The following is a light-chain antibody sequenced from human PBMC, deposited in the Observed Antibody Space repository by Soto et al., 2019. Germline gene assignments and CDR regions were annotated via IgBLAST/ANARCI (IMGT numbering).Light chain of an antibody. J-gene: IGKJ1*01. Sequence: GLKQSPGTLSLSPGERATLSCRASQSVSSSSLAWYQQKRGQAPRLLIHDASSRATGIPDRFSGSGSGTDFTLTISRLEPEDFAVYYCQQYGGSPRTFGQGTKVDI. CDR3: QQYGGSPRT. CDR1: QSVSSSS. V-gene: IGKV3-20*01. CDR2: DAS.